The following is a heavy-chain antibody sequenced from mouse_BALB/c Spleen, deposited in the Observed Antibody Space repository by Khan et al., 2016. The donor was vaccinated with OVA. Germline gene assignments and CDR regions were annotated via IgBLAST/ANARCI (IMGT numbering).Heavy chain of an antibody. CDR1: GYTFTSYT. J-gene: IGHJ3*01. V-gene: IGHV1-4*01. D-gene: IGHD2-14*01. Sequence: QVQLQQSGAELARPGASVKMSCKASGYTFTSYTMHWVKQRPGQGLEWLGYINPSSGYTNYNQKFKDKATLTADKSSSTAYMQLSSLTSDDSAVFYCARERAYYRNDGWFGYWGQGTLVTVSA. CDR3: ARERAYYRNDGWFGY. CDR2: INPSSGYT.